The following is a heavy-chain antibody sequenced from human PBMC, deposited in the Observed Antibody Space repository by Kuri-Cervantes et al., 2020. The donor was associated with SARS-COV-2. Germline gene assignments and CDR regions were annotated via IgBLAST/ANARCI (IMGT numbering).Heavy chain of an antibody. J-gene: IGHJ6*02. CDR2: IYYSGST. D-gene: IGHD2-2*01. V-gene: IGHV4-59*05. CDR3: ARGKTKRTSLTTYYYYGMDV. Sequence: GSLRLSCSVSGGSISRYYWSWMRQPPGKGLEWIGSIYYSGSTYYNPSLKSRVTISVDTSKNQFSLKLSSVTAADTAVYYCARGKTKRTSLTTYYYYGMDVWGQGTTVTVSS. CDR1: GGSISRYY.